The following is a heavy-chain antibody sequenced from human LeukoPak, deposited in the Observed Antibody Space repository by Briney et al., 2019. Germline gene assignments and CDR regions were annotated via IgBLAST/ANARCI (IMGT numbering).Heavy chain of an antibody. V-gene: IGHV1-2*02. CDR3: ARSPHIYYFDY. D-gene: IGHD2-21*01. Sequence: GASVKVSCKASGYTFTGYYMHWVGQAPGQGGEGMGWINHNSGGTKYAQKLQGRVTMTRDRSISTAYMELSRRRSGDAAVHYCARSPHIYYFDYWGQGTLVTVSS. J-gene: IGHJ4*02. CDR2: INHNSGGT. CDR1: GYTFTGYY.